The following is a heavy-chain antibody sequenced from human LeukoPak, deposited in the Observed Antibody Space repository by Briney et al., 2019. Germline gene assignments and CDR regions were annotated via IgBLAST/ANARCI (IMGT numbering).Heavy chain of an antibody. CDR2: INHSGST. J-gene: IGHJ4*02. Sequence: SETLSLTCAVYGGSFSGYYWSWIRQPPGKGLEWIGEINHSGSTNYNPSLKSRVTISVDTSNNQFSLKLSSVTAADTAVYYCARGDYDILTGYPLSDYWGQGTLVTVSS. CDR1: GGSFSGYY. CDR3: ARGDYDILTGYPLSDY. D-gene: IGHD3-9*01. V-gene: IGHV4-34*01.